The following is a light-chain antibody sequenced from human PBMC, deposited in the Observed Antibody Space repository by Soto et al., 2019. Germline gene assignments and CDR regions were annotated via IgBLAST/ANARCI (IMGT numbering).Light chain of an antibody. CDR3: LQHSDYPFT. CDR1: QSINTW. Sequence: DIQMTQSPSTLSASVGDRVTITCRASQSINTWLAWYQQKPGKAPKLLIYDASSLQSGVPSRFRGSTSGTEFTLTISSLQPEDFATYYCLQHSDYPFTFGQGTRLEIK. CDR2: DAS. V-gene: IGKV1-5*01. J-gene: IGKJ5*01.